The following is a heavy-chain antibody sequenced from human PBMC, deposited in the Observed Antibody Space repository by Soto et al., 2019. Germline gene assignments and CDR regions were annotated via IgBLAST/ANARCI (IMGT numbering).Heavy chain of an antibody. V-gene: IGHV3-30*18. CDR2: ISYDGSNK. CDR1: GFTFSSYG. D-gene: IGHD7-27*01. Sequence: GGSLRLSCAASGFTFSSYGMHWVRQAPGKGLEWVAVISYDGSNKYYADSVKGRFTISRDNSKNTLYLQMNSLRAEDTAVYYCAKDSELGVFDYWGQGTLVTVSS. J-gene: IGHJ4*02. CDR3: AKDSELGVFDY.